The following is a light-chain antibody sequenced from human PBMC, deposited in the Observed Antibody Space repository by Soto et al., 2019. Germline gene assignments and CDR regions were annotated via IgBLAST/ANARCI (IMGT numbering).Light chain of an antibody. CDR2: GAS. J-gene: IGKJ2*01. CDR3: LQYTNWPYT. CDR1: QIVSTN. V-gene: IGKV3-15*01. Sequence: EIVMTQSPATLSVSPGARATLSCRASQIVSTNLAWYQQKPGQAPRVLIYGASAGATGIPGRVSGSGSGTDFTHTISSLQSEYFSLYYCLQYTNWPYTFRQGTKLESK.